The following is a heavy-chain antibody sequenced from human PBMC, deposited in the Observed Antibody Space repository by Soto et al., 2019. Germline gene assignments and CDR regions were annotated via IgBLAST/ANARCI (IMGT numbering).Heavy chain of an antibody. CDR2: SISSSSTI. J-gene: IGHJ6*02. V-gene: IGHV3-48*02. Sequence: PGVSLRVSWAAAGCTSISYSTNWVRQPPGKGLEWVRYSISSSSTIYYADSVKGRFTISRDNAKNALYLQMNSLRDEDTAVYYCARVVGGDSDEYAYYVMEVWGQGTTVTVSS. D-gene: IGHD2-21*01. CDR1: GCTSISYS. CDR3: ARVVGGDSDEYAYYVMEV.